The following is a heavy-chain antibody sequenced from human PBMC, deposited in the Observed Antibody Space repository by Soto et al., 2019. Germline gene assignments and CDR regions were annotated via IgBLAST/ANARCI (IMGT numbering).Heavy chain of an antibody. CDR2: IHYSGSA. J-gene: IGHJ6*02. CDR1: RGSFSNISYY. V-gene: IGHV4-61*01. D-gene: IGHD3-10*01. Sequence: ATLSLTFTVCRGSFSNISYYGSWVRQPPGKGLEWIGYIHYSGSADYNPSLGSRVTISLDTSKNQFSLKLSSVTTADTAVYYCARGVGFGYYYYHMDLWGQGTSVTVSS. CDR3: ARGVGFGYYYYHMDL.